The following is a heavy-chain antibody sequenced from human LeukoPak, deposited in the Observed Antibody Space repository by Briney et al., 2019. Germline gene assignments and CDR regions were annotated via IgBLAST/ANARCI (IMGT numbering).Heavy chain of an antibody. V-gene: IGHV3-74*01. J-gene: IGHJ4*02. Sequence: GGSLRLSCTASGFTFSSYWMHWVRQAPGKGLVWVPRINSDGGSTSYADSVKGRFTISRDNAKNTLYLQMNSLRAEDTAVYYCARRIQGMAPYYFDYWGQGTLVTVSS. D-gene: IGHD5-24*01. CDR1: GFTFSSYW. CDR3: ARRIQGMAPYYFDY. CDR2: INSDGGST.